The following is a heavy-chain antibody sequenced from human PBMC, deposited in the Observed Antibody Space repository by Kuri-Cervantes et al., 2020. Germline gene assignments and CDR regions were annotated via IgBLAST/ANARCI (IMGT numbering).Heavy chain of an antibody. CDR1: GYTFSGYY. J-gene: IGHJ6*02. CDR3: ARDLQGYCSSTSCYNRWYYYGMDV. V-gene: IGHV1-2*02. Sequence: ASVKVSCKASGYTFSGYYMHWVRQAPGQGLEWMGWINPNSGGTNNAQKFHGRVTMTRDTSVSTAYMELSRLRSDDTAVYYCARDLQGYCSSTSCYNRWYYYGMDVWGQGTTVTVSS. D-gene: IGHD2-2*01. CDR2: INPNSGGT.